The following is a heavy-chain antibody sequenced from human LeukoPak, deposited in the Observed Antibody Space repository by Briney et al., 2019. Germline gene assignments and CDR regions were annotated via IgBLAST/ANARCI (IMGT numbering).Heavy chain of an antibody. J-gene: IGHJ4*02. V-gene: IGHV3-74*01. CDR3: ARVRATFSPHFDN. CDR2: INSDGSIT. Sequence: GGSLRLSCAASGFTFSSSWMHWVRQAPGKGLMWVSRINSDGSITNYADSVKGRFTISRDNAKNTLYLQMNSLRAEDTAVYYCARVRATFSPHFDNWGQGTLVTVSS. CDR1: GFTFSSSW. D-gene: IGHD5-12*01.